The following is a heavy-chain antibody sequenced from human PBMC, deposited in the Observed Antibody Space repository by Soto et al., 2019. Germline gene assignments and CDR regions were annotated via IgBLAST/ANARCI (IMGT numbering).Heavy chain of an antibody. CDR3: AKSQGSSTSVEIYDYYYYSMDV. V-gene: IGHV1-69*01. D-gene: IGHD2-2*01. CDR2: IIPISGTA. CDR1: GGTFSSYA. Sequence: QVQLVQSGAEVKTPGSSVTVSCKASGGTFSSYAISWVRQAPGQGLEWMGGIIPISGTANYAQKFQGRVTITAEESKSTAYKELSSLKSEDSAVYYCAKSQGSSTSVEIYDYYYYSMDVWGQGKTVTHSS. J-gene: IGHJ6*01.